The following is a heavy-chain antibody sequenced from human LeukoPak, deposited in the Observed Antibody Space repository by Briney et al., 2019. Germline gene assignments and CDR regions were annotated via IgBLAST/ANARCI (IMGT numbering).Heavy chain of an antibody. D-gene: IGHD2-2*01. Sequence: ASVKVSCKASGYTFTSYGISRVRQAPGQGLEWMGWISAYNGNTNYAQKLQGRVTMTTDTSTSTAYMELRSLRSDDTAVYYCAREKQVPAARGCDYWGQGTLVTVSS. CDR3: AREKQVPAARGCDY. CDR1: GYTFTSYG. J-gene: IGHJ4*02. CDR2: ISAYNGNT. V-gene: IGHV1-18*01.